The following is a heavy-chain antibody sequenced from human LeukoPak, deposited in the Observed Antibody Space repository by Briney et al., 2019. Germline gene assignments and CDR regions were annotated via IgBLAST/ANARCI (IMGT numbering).Heavy chain of an antibody. CDR1: GGSISSSSYN. J-gene: IGHJ6*03. CDR3: ARHQWHYYYYMGV. V-gene: IGHV4-39*01. Sequence: PSETLSLTCTVSGGSISSSSYNWGWIRQPPGKGLEWIGSIYYSGDTYYNPSLKSRRVTISVDTSKNQFSLRLSSVTAADTAVYYCARHQWHYYYYMGVWGKGSTVTVSS. D-gene: IGHD6-19*01. CDR2: IYYSGDT.